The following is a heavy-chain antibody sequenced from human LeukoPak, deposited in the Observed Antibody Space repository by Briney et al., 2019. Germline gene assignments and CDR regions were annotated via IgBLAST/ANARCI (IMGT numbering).Heavy chain of an antibody. CDR2: ISYSGNT. CDR1: GGSISNYY. V-gene: IGHV4-59*01. Sequence: NPSETLSLTCTVSGGSISNYYWTWIRQPPGKGLEWIGFISYSGNTNYNPSLKSRVTISLDTSKNQFSLKLISVTAADTAVYYCARGVGSGYTDYWGQGALVTVSS. J-gene: IGHJ4*02. D-gene: IGHD3-22*01. CDR3: ARGVGSGYTDY.